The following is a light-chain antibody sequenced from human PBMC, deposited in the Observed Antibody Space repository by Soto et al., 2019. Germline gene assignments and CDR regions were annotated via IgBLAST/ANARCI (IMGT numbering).Light chain of an antibody. CDR2: KVS. J-gene: IGKJ5*01. V-gene: IGKV2-30*01. CDR3: MQGTHWPPIT. Sequence: DVVLTQSPLSLPVTLGQPASISCRSTQSLVYSDGNIYLNWFQQRPGQSPRRLIYKVSNRDSGVPDRFSGSGSGTDFPLKISRVEAEDVGVYYCMQGTHWPPITFGQGTRLEIK. CDR1: QSLVYSDGNIY.